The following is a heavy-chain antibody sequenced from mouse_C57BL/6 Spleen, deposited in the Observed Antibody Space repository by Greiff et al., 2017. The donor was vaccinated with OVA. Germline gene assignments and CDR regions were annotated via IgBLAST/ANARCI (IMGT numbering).Heavy chain of an antibody. V-gene: IGHV1-26*01. CDR1: GYTFTDYY. CDR2: INPNNGGT. J-gene: IGHJ4*01. D-gene: IGHD4-1*01. Sequence: VQLQQSGPELVKPGASVKISCKASGYTFTDYYMNWVKQSHGKSLEWIGDINPNNGGTSYNQKFKGKATLTVDKSSSTAYMELRSLTSEDSAVYYCARSLNWDPYAMDYWGQGTSVTVSS. CDR3: ARSLNWDPYAMDY.